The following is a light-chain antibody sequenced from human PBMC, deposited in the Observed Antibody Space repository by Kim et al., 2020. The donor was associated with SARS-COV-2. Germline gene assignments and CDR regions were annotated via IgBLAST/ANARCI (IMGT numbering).Light chain of an antibody. CDR2: KVS. J-gene: IGKJ1*01. Sequence: DVVMTQSPLSLPVTLGQPASISCRSSQSLVHSEGNTYLNWFQQRPGQSPRRLIYKVSTRDSAVPDRFSGSGSGTGFTLKIRRMKAEDIGVYYCMQGTHWPRTSGQATKV. CDR1: QSLVHSEGNTY. CDR3: MQGTHWPRT. V-gene: IGKV2-30*02.